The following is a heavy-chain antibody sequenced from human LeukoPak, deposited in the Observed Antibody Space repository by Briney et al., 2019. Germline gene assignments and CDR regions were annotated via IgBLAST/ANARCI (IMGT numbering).Heavy chain of an antibody. J-gene: IGHJ4*02. CDR2: INPNSGGT. Sequence: ASEKVSCKASGYTFTGYYMHWVRQAPGQGLEWIGWINPNSGGTNYAQKFQGRVTMTRDTSISTAYMELSRLRSDDTAVYYCARDAWPPRGHFDYWGQGTLVTVSS. CDR3: ARDAWPPRGHFDY. CDR1: GYTFTGYY. D-gene: IGHD3-10*01. V-gene: IGHV1-2*02.